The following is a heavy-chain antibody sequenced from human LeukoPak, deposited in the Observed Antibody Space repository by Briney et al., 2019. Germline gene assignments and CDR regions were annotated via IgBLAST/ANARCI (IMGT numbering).Heavy chain of an antibody. V-gene: IGHV4-59*01. CDR1: GDSISSYY. J-gene: IGHJ2*01. Sequence: SETLSLTCTVSGDSISSYYWSRIRKPPGKGLEWIGYIYYSGSTNYNPSLKSRVTISVDTSKNQFSLKLSSVTAADTAVYYCARDGIAVAGSYWYFDLWGRGTLVTVSS. CDR3: ARDGIAVAGSYWYFDL. D-gene: IGHD6-19*01. CDR2: IYYSGST.